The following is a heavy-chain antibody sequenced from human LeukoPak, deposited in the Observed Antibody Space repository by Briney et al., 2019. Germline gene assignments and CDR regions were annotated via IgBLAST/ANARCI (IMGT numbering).Heavy chain of an antibody. Sequence: SQTLSLTCTVSGGSISSGSYYWGWIRQPPGKGLEWIGSIYYSGSTYYNPSLKSRVTISVDTSKNQFSLKLSSVTAADTAVYYCARLTNYDFWSGLGIYFDYWGQGTLVTVSS. V-gene: IGHV4-39*01. CDR1: GGSISSGSYY. CDR2: IYYSGST. D-gene: IGHD3-3*01. J-gene: IGHJ4*02. CDR3: ARLTNYDFWSGLGIYFDY.